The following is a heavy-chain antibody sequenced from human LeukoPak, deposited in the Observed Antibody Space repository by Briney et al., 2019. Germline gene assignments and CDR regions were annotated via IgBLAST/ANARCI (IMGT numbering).Heavy chain of an antibody. V-gene: IGHV4-59*01. CDR2: IYYSGST. CDR3: ASSSWYYYFEY. Sequence: SGTLSLTCTVSGFTISNNYWSWLRQPPGKGLEWFGYIYYSGSTKYNPPLKSRVTISVDTSKNQFSLKLSSVTAADTAVYYCASSSWYYYFEYWGQGTLVTVSS. D-gene: IGHD6-13*01. CDR1: GFTISNNY. J-gene: IGHJ4*02.